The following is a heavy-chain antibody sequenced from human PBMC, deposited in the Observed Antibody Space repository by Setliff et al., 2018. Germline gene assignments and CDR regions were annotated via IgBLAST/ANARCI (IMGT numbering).Heavy chain of an antibody. Sequence: SETLSLTCTVSGGSISSSSYYWGWIRQPPGKGLEWIGSIYYSGSTNYNPSLKSRVTISVDTSKNQFSLKLSSVTAADTAVYYCARERGLGYCSSTSFRYYSSGMDVWGQGTTVTVS. CDR2: IYYSGST. CDR3: ARERGLGYCSSTSFRYYSSGMDV. V-gene: IGHV4-39*07. J-gene: IGHJ6*02. D-gene: IGHD2-2*01. CDR1: GGSISSSSYY.